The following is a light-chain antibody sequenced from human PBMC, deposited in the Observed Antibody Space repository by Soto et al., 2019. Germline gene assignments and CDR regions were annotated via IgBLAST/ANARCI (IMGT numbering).Light chain of an antibody. CDR2: EVS. J-gene: IGLJ1*01. CDR3: NSYTSDYTYV. Sequence: QSVLTQPASVSGSPGQSITISCTGTNSDIGSYSHVAWYQQFPGKTPKLIIYEVSYRPSGISTRFSASKSGSTASLTISGLQAEDEADYYCNSYTSDYTYVFGTGTKVTVL. V-gene: IGLV2-14*01. CDR1: NSDIGSYSH.